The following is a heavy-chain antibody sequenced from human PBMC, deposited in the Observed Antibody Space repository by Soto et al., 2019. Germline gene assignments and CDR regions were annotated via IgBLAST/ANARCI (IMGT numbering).Heavy chain of an antibody. D-gene: IGHD2-2*01. CDR1: GYTFTSYA. J-gene: IGHJ3*02. CDR3: ARGSSLSLDAFDI. CDR2: ISAYNGNT. V-gene: IGHV1-18*01. Sequence: GASVKVSCKASGYTFTSYAMHWVRQAPGQRLEWMGWISAYNGNTNYAQKLQGRVTMTTDTSTSTAYMELRSLRSDDTAVYYCARGSSLSLDAFDIWGQGTMVTVSS.